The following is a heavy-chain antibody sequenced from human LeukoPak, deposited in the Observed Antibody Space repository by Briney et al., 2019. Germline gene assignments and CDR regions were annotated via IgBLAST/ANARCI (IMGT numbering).Heavy chain of an antibody. Sequence: GGSLRLSCAASGFTFSIAWMSWVRQAPGKGLEWVGHIRTKTDGGTADYAAPVKGRFTISRDDSKNTLYLQMNSLKTEDTAVYYCTQAVAGDYWGQGTLVTVSS. J-gene: IGHJ4*02. CDR1: GFTFSIAW. CDR2: IRTKTDGGTA. CDR3: TQAVAGDY. V-gene: IGHV3-15*01. D-gene: IGHD6-19*01.